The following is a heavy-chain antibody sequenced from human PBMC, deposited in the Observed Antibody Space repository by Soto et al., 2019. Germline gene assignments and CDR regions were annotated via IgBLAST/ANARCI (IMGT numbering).Heavy chain of an antibody. Sequence: HPGGSLRLSCATSGFIFGDYYMHWVRQAPGKGLEWVAVISYDVTKRDYADSVKGRFTISRDNSKNTLYLQMNSLRAEDTALYYCAKDIIPDIAVAGTTGFDYWGQGTLVTVSS. D-gene: IGHD6-19*01. V-gene: IGHV3-30*18. CDR1: GFIFGDYY. CDR3: AKDIIPDIAVAGTTGFDY. CDR2: ISYDVTKR. J-gene: IGHJ4*02.